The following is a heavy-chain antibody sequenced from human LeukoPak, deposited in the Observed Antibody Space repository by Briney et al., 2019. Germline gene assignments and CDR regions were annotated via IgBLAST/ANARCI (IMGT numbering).Heavy chain of an antibody. D-gene: IGHD6-19*01. CDR2: INPSGGST. V-gene: IGHV1-46*01. Sequence: ASVKVSCKASGYTFTSYYMHWVRQAPGQGLEWMGIINPSGGSTSYAQKFQGRVTMTRDTSTSTVYMELSSLRSEDTAVYYCARGQGFIAVAGKHYFDYWGQGTLVTVSS. CDR3: ARGQGFIAVAGKHYFDY. CDR1: GYTFTSYY. J-gene: IGHJ4*02.